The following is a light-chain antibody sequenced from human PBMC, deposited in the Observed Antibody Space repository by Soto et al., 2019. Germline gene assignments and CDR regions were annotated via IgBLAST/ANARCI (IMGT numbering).Light chain of an antibody. CDR1: SSNIGNNA. Sequence: QSVLTQPPSESGTPGQRVTISCSGSSSNIGNNAVNWYQQLPGTAPKLLIYSNNQRPSGVPDPFSGSKSGTSASLAISGLQSEDEADYYCAAGDDRHVVFGGGTKLTVL. J-gene: IGLJ2*01. V-gene: IGLV1-44*01. CDR2: SNN. CDR3: AAGDDRHVV.